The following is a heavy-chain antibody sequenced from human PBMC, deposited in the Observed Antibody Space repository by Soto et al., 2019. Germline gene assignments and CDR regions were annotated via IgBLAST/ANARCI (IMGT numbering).Heavy chain of an antibody. Sequence: EVQLVESGGGLVQPGGSLRLSCAASGFSFTNYWMHWVRQAPGKGLMWVPRINTDGSRTSYADSVKGRFAISRDNAKNTLYLQMNSLRAEDTAVYYCARVRSGSYDWFDPWGQGTLVTVSS. J-gene: IGHJ5*02. CDR2: INTDGSRT. CDR3: ARVRSGSYDWFDP. V-gene: IGHV3-74*01. D-gene: IGHD3-10*01. CDR1: GFSFTNYW.